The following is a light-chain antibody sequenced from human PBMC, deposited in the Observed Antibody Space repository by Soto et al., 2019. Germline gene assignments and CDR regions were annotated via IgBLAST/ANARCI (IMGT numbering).Light chain of an antibody. V-gene: IGKV2-30*01. J-gene: IGKJ1*01. CDR3: MQGAHWPPT. Sequence: DVVMTQSPLSLPVTLGQPASISCRSSQNLLYSDGNTYLNWFQQRPGQSPRRLIYKVSNRDSGVPDRFSGSGSGADFTLKISRVEVEDVGVYYCMQGAHWPPTFGQGTKVEIK. CDR2: KVS. CDR1: QNLLYSDGNTY.